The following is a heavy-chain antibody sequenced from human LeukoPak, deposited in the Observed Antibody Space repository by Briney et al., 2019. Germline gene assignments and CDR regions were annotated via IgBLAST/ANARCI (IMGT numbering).Heavy chain of an antibody. CDR2: INHSGST. V-gene: IGHV4-34*01. CDR3: ARGRKDIAARRRRAGFDY. CDR1: GGSFSGYY. Sequence: SETLSLTCAVYGGSFSGYYWSWIRQPPGKGLEWIGEINHSGSTNYNPSLTSRVTISVDTSKNQFSLKLSSVTAADTAVYYCARGRKDIAARRRRAGFDYGGQEPLVTVSS. J-gene: IGHJ4*02. D-gene: IGHD6-6*01.